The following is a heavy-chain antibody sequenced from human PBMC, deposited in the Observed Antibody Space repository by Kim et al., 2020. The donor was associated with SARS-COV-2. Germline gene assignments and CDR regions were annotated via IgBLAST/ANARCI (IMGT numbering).Heavy chain of an antibody. CDR3: AKYRSITARSYFDY. CDR2: ITGSGGST. J-gene: IGHJ4*02. V-gene: IGHV3-23*01. Sequence: GVSLRLSCAASGFTFSSYAMSWVRQAPGKGLGWVSAITGSGGSTYYADSVKGRFTISRDNSKTTLYLQMNSLRAEDTAVYYCAKYRSITARSYFDYWGQGTLVTVSS. D-gene: IGHD6-6*01. CDR1: GFTFSSYA.